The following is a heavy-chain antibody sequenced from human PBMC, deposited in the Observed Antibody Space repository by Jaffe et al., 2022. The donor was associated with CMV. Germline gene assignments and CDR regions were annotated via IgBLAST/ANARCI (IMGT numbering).Heavy chain of an antibody. D-gene: IGHD2-2*01. CDR3: AREPLCSSTSCYGSGAFDI. CDR1: GFTFSSYE. V-gene: IGHV3-48*03. CDR2: ISSSGSTI. Sequence: EVQLVESGGGLVQPGGSLRLSCAASGFTFSSYEMNWVRQAPGKGLEWVSYISSSGSTIYYADSVKGRFTISRDNAKNSLYLQMNSLRAEDTAVYYCAREPLCSSTSCYGSGAFDIWGQGTMVTVSS. J-gene: IGHJ3*02.